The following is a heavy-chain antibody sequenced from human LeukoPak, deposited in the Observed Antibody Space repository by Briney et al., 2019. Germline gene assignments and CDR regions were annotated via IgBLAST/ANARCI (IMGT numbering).Heavy chain of an antibody. CDR1: GYTFTSYY. CDR3: ARVSLARRTLVY. CDR2: INPSGGST. Sequence: ATVKVSCKASGYTFTSYYMHWVRQAPGQGLEWMGIINPSGGSTSYAQKFQGRVTMTRDTSTSTVYMELSSLRSEDTAVYYCARVSLARRTLVYWGQGTLVTVSS. V-gene: IGHV1-46*01. J-gene: IGHJ4*02.